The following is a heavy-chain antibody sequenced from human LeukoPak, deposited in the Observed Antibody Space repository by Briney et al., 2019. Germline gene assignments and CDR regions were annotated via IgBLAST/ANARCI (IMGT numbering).Heavy chain of an antibody. CDR2: IDPDGSTT. Sequence: PGGSLRLSCAASGFTLSSYRMHWVRQAPGERLVWVSRIDPDGSTTNYADSVKGRFTTSRDNAKNTLYLQTNSLRAEDTALYYCTRVQAGRAGLMDVWGRGTTVTVSS. J-gene: IGHJ6*02. CDR3: TRVQAGRAGLMDV. V-gene: IGHV3-74*01. D-gene: IGHD6-13*01. CDR1: GFTLSSYR.